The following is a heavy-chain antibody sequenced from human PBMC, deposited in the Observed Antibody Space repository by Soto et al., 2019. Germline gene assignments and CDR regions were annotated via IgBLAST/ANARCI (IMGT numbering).Heavy chain of an antibody. V-gene: IGHV1-18*01. CDR2: ISAYNGNT. CDR3: ARGGNYDFWSGYTYYYYGMDV. J-gene: IGHJ6*02. Sequence: QVQLVQSGAEVKKPGASVKVSCKASGYTFTSYGISWVRQAPGQGLEWMGWISAYNGNTNYEQKLQGRVTMTTDTSTSTAYMELRSLRSDDTAVYYCARGGNYDFWSGYTYYYYGMDVWGQGTTVTVSS. CDR1: GYTFTSYG. D-gene: IGHD3-3*01.